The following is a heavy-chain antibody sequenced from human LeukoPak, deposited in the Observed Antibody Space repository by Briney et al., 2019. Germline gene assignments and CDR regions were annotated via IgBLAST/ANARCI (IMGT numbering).Heavy chain of an antibody. V-gene: IGHV3-7*04. D-gene: IGHD2-2*01. Sequence: GGSLRLSCVASGFTFSNYWMSWVRQAPGRGLELVANINRDGSEEYYVDSVKGRFTISRDNTKNSLYVQMNSLKAEDTAVYYCARGDAFSGDHWGQGALVTVPS. J-gene: IGHJ4*02. CDR3: ARGDAFSGDH. CDR2: INRDGSEE. CDR1: GFTFSNYW.